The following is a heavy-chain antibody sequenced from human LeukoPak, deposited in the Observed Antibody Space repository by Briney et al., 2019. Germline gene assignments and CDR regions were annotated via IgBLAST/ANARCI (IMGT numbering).Heavy chain of an antibody. D-gene: IGHD3-22*01. V-gene: IGHV1-18*01. CDR3: ARDPRVVVVVVGPFSEYNWFDP. J-gene: IGHJ5*02. CDR1: GYTFTSYG. CDR2: ISAYNGNT. Sequence: GASVKVSCKASGYTFTSYGISWVRQAPGQALEWMGWISAYNGNTNYAQKLQGRVTMTTDTSTSTAYMELRSLRSDDTAVYYCARDPRVVVVVVGPFSEYNWFDPWGQGTLVTVSS.